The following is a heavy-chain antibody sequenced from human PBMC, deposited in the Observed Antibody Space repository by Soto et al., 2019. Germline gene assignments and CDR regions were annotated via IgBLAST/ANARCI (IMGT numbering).Heavy chain of an antibody. CDR2: IYHSGST. Sequence: QVQLQESGPGLVKPSGTLSLTCAVSGGSISSSNWWSWVRQPPGKGLEWIGEIYHSGSTNYNPSLKSRVTXSXNXXTNRFSLQLSSVTAADTAVYYCASVRGGYYYAMDVWGQGTTVTVSS. D-gene: IGHD3-10*02. V-gene: IGHV4-4*02. CDR1: GGSISSSNW. J-gene: IGHJ6*02. CDR3: ASVRGGYYYAMDV.